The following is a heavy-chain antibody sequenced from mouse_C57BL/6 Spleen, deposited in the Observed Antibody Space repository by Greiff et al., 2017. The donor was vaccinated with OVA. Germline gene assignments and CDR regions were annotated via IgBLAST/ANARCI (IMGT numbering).Heavy chain of an antibody. J-gene: IGHJ2*01. CDR2: ISSGSSTI. V-gene: IGHV5-17*01. Sequence: EVKVEESGGGLVKPGGSLKLSCAASGFTFSDYGMHWVRQAPEKGLEWVAYISSGSSTIYYADTVKGRFTISRDNAKNTLFLQMTSLRSEDTAMYYCARGNFYYDYDYWGQGTTLTVSS. D-gene: IGHD2-4*01. CDR1: GFTFSDYG. CDR3: ARGNFYYDYDY.